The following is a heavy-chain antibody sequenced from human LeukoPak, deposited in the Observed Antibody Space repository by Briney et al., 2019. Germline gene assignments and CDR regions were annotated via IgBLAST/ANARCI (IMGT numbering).Heavy chain of an antibody. CDR2: ISGSGGST. CDR3: TTVPRSGYYYFDY. V-gene: IGHV3-23*01. D-gene: IGHD5-12*01. CDR1: GFTFRSYA. Sequence: GGSLRLSCAASGFTFRSYAMTWVRQAPGQGLEWVSFISGSGGSTYYADSVKGRVTISKDKSRSTLFLQMNSLRAEDTAVYYCTTVPRSGYYYFDYWGQGTLVTVSS. J-gene: IGHJ4*02.